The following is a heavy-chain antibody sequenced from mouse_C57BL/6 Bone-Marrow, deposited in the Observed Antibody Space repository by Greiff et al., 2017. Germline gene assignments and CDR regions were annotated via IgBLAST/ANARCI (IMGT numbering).Heavy chain of an antibody. CDR1: GFTFSSYG. CDR3: ARLMTTVVAKGFDY. D-gene: IGHD1-1*01. CDR2: ISSGGSFT. Sequence: DVQLQESWGDLVKPGGSLKLSCAASGFTFSSYGMSLVRHTPDKRLEWVATISSGGSFTVYPDSGQGRFTISRDNAKNTLYLQMSSLKSEDTAMYYCARLMTTVVAKGFDYWGQGITLTVSS. V-gene: IGHV5-6*01. J-gene: IGHJ2*01.